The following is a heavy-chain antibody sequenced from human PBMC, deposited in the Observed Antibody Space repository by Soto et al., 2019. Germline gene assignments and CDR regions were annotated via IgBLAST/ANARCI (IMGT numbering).Heavy chain of an antibody. Sequence: QVQLQESGPGLVKPSQTLSLTCTASGGSISTGGYYWTWIRQHPGKGLEWIGYIYYSGSTYYNPSLKSRVTISVDTSKNQFSLKLSSVTAAHTAVYYCARGLSVTLFDNWGQGTLVTVSS. D-gene: IGHD4-17*01. CDR2: IYYSGST. CDR1: GGSISTGGYY. V-gene: IGHV4-31*03. J-gene: IGHJ4*02. CDR3: ARGLSVTLFDN.